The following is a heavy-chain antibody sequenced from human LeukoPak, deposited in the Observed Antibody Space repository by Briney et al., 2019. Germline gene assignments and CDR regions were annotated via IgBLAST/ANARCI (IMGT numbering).Heavy chain of an antibody. CDR3: ASAYEPAAAKSDAFDI. J-gene: IGHJ3*02. CDR2: INPNSGGT. CDR1: GSTFTGYY. Sequence: ASVKVSCKASGSTFTGYYMHWVRQAPGQGLEWMGWINPNSGGTNYAQKFQGRVTMTRDTSISTAYMELSRLRSDDTAVYYCASAYEPAAAKSDAFDIWGQGTMVTVSS. D-gene: IGHD6-13*01. V-gene: IGHV1-2*02.